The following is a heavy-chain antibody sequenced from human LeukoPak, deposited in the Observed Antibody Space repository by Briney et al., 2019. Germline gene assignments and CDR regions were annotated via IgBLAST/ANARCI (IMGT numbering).Heavy chain of an antibody. CDR3: ARLSPSQGGSITIFGVAKGFFDY. V-gene: IGHV4-59*01. Sequence: PSETLSLTCTVSGGSISSYYWSWIRQPPGKGLEWIGYIYYSGSTNYNPSLKSRVTISVDTSKNQFSLKLSSVTAADTAVYYCARLSPSQGGSITIFGVAKGFFDYWGQGTLSPSPQ. J-gene: IGHJ4*02. CDR1: GGSISSYY. D-gene: IGHD3-3*01. CDR2: IYYSGST.